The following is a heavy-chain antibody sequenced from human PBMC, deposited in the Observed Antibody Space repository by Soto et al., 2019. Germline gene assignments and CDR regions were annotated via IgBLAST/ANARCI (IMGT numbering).Heavy chain of an antibody. CDR2: ISAYNGNT. CDR3: ARVSSSSWYRTWDWFDP. D-gene: IGHD6-13*01. Sequence: QVQLVQSGAEVKKPGASVKVSCKASGYTFTSYGISWVRQAPGQGLEWMGWISAYNGNTNYAQKLQGRVTMTTDTSTSTAYMELRSLRSDDTAMYYCARVSSSSWYRTWDWFDPWGQGTLVTVSS. J-gene: IGHJ5*02. CDR1: GYTFTSYG. V-gene: IGHV1-18*01.